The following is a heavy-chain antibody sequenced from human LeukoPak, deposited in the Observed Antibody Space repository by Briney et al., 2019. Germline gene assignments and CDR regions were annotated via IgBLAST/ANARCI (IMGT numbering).Heavy chain of an antibody. Sequence: SVKVSCKASGGTFSSYAISWVRQAPGQGLEWMGGIIIIFGTANYAQKFQGRVTITADESTSTAYMELSSLRSEDTAVYYCARDRIYCSGGSCYGLDYWGQGTLVTVSS. CDR1: GGTFSSYA. J-gene: IGHJ4*02. CDR2: IIIIFGTA. D-gene: IGHD2-15*01. V-gene: IGHV1-69*13. CDR3: ARDRIYCSGGSCYGLDY.